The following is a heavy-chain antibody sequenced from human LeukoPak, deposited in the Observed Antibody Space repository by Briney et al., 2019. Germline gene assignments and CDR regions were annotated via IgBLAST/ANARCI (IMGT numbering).Heavy chain of an antibody. CDR3: ARDLVGSGTTFDY. V-gene: IGHV3-7*04. D-gene: IGHD3-10*01. CDR2: INEDGSGK. CDR1: GFTFSRNW. Sequence: PGGSLRLSCAASGFTFSRNWMSWVRRAPGKGLEWVANINEDGSGKYYVESVKGRFAISRDNAKNSLYLQMNSLRAEDTAVYYCARDLVGSGTTFDYWGQGTLVTVSS. J-gene: IGHJ4*02.